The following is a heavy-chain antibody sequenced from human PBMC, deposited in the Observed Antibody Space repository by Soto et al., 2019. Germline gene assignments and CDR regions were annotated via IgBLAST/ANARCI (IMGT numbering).Heavy chain of an antibody. CDR3: ARRLTSPDYYAGSDYPHVFDI. V-gene: IGHV2-5*02. CDR2: IYWDDDK. D-gene: IGHD3-22*01. J-gene: IGHJ3*02. CDR1: GFSLSTTGVG. Sequence: QITLKESGPTLVKPAQTLTLTCTFSGFSLSTTGVGVGWIRQPPGKALEWLALIYWDDDKRYSPSLKSRLTINKDTPKNQVVLRMTNMDPVDTATYYCARRLTSPDYYAGSDYPHVFDIWGQGTMVTVSS.